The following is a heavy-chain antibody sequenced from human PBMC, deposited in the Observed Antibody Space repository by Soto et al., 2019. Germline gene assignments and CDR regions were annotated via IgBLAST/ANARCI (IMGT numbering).Heavy chain of an antibody. V-gene: IGHV4-59*03. CDR2: IYYTGTT. J-gene: IGHJ5*02. CDR1: TGSISSYY. CDR3: AAGVFSSGFSYNEIKWFDP. Sequence: QLQLQESGPGLVMPSETLSLTCTVSTGSISSYYWSWVRQSPGRGLEWIGHIYYTGTTNYNPSLKSRVSISIDTSNNQFSLRVTSVTAADTAVYFCAAGVFSSGFSYNEIKWFDPWGQGTPVSVSS. D-gene: IGHD3-3*01.